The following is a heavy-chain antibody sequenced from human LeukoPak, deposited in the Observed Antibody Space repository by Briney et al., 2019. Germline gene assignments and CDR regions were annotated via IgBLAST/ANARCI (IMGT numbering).Heavy chain of an antibody. CDR1: GFTLNHFW. Sequence: GGSLRLSCAASGFTLNHFWMSWVRQAPGKGLEWVAYIKKTGSETYYVDSVKGRFTITRDNTRNSLFLQMYSLRAEDTAVYFCAREDGSCSGGNCYSYFDSWGQGTLVTVSS. V-gene: IGHV3-7*01. CDR2: IKKTGSET. J-gene: IGHJ4*02. CDR3: AREDGSCSGGNCYSYFDS. D-gene: IGHD2-15*01.